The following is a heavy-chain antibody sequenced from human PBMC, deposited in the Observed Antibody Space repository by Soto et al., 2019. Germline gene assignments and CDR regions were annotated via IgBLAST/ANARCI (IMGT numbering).Heavy chain of an antibody. D-gene: IGHD5-12*01. CDR1: GGSISSGGYS. CDR2: IYHSGST. CDR3: AGGTDGKKVAY. J-gene: IGHJ4*02. V-gene: IGHV4-30-2*02. Sequence: PSETLSLTCAVSGGSISSGGYSWSWIRQPPGKGLEWIGYIYHSGSTYYNPSLKSRVTISVDRSKNQFSLKLSSVTAADTAVYYCAGGTDGKKVAYWGQGTLVTVSS.